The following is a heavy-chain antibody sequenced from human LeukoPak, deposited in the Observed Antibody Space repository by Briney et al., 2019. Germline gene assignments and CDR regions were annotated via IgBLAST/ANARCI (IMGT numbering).Heavy chain of an antibody. D-gene: IGHD3-22*01. CDR3: ASGDYYDSSGYPNWFDP. J-gene: IGHJ5*02. Sequence: ASVKVSCKASGYTFTSYDINWVRQATGQGLEWMGWMNPNSGNTGYAQKFQGRVTMTRNTSISTAYMELSSLRSEDTAVYYCASGDYYDSSGYPNWFDPWGQGTLVTVSS. CDR1: GYTFTSYD. V-gene: IGHV1-8*01. CDR2: MNPNSGNT.